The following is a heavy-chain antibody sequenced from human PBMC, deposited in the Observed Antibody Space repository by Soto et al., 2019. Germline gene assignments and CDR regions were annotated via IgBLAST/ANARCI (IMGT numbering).Heavy chain of an antibody. Sequence: SETLSLTCTVSGGSISSYYWSWIRQPPGKGLEWIGYIYYSGSTNYNPSLKSRVTISVDTSKNQFSLKLSSVTAADTAVYYCARHFDYRDRLLDPWGQGTLVTVSS. J-gene: IGHJ5*02. V-gene: IGHV4-59*08. CDR2: IYYSGST. D-gene: IGHD3-9*01. CDR1: GGSISSYY. CDR3: ARHFDYRDRLLDP.